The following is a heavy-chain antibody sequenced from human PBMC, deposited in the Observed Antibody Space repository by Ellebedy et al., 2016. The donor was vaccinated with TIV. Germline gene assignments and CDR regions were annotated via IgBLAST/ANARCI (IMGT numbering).Heavy chain of an antibody. CDR1: GFNFDDYA. Sequence: SLKISXAVSGFNFDDYAMHWVRQAPGKDLEWVSGISWNSGSVNYADSVKGRFTISRDNVNDSLHLQMNSLRPEDTAFYYCVKDKSVSGFSFWFFDLWGRGTLVTVSS. V-gene: IGHV3-9*01. CDR2: ISWNSGSV. J-gene: IGHJ2*01. D-gene: IGHD3-22*01. CDR3: VKDKSVSGFSFWFFDL.